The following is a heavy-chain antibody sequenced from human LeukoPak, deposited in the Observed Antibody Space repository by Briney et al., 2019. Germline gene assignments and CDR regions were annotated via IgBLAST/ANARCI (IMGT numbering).Heavy chain of an antibody. D-gene: IGHD3-10*01. CDR3: ARDDFGSY. J-gene: IGHJ4*02. CDR1: GGSISSGSYY. V-gene: IGHV4-61*02. Sequence: PSETLSLTCTVSGGSISSGSYYWSWIRQPAGKGLEWIGRIYTSGSTNYNPSLKSRVTISVDTSKNQFSLKLSSVTAADTAVYYCARDDFGSYWGRGILVTVSS. CDR2: IYTSGST.